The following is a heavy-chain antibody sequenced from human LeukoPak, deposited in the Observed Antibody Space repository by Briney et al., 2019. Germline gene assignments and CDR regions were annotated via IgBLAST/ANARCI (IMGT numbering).Heavy chain of an antibody. V-gene: IGHV3-43*01. J-gene: IGHJ4*02. Sequence: PGGSLRLSCAASGFTFDDYTMHWARQAPGKSLEWVSLITWDSGTTYYKDSVKGRFTISRDNSKNSLYLQMNSLRTEDTALYYCAKGYSSGWYPFDYWGQGTLVTVSS. CDR3: AKGYSSGWYPFDY. CDR2: ITWDSGTT. CDR1: GFTFDDYT. D-gene: IGHD6-19*01.